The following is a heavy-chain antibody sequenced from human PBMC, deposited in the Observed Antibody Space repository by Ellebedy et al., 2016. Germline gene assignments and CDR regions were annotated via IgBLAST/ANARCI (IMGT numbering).Heavy chain of an antibody. Sequence: SETLSLXCSVSGGSISSSSYYWAWIRQSPGKGLEWIGSVYYSGSTFYNPSLETRVTVSMDASKNDFSLRLTSVTAADTAVYYCARRGYCSGTHCYVVALFDLWGQGALVTVSS. V-gene: IGHV4-39*02. CDR3: ARRGYCSGTHCYVVALFDL. CDR1: GGSISSSSYY. D-gene: IGHD2-15*01. J-gene: IGHJ4*02. CDR2: VYYSGST.